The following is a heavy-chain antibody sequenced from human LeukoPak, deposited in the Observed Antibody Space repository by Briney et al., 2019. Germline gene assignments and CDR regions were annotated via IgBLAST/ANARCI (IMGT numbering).Heavy chain of an antibody. Sequence: SVKVSCKASGGTFSSYAISWVRQAPGQGLEWMGRIIPILGIANYAQKFQGRVTITADKSTSTAYMELSSLRFEDTAVYYCARGESGYPDYWGQGTLVTVSS. CDR3: ARGESGYPDY. CDR1: GGTFSSYA. CDR2: IIPILGIA. V-gene: IGHV1-69*04. J-gene: IGHJ4*02. D-gene: IGHD3-22*01.